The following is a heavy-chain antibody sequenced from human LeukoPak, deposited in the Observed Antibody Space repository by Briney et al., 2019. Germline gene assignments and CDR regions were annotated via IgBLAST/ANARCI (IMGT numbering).Heavy chain of an antibody. CDR2: IDWYDDK. Sequence: SGPTLVNPTQTLTLTCTFSGFSLSTSGMCVSWIRQPPGKALEWLARIDWYDDKYYSTSLKTRLTISKDTSKNQVVLTMTNMDPVDTATYYCARTTSAIAAANRPFDYWGQGTLVTVSS. V-gene: IGHV2-70*11. CDR1: GFSLSTSGMC. D-gene: IGHD6-13*01. CDR3: ARTTSAIAAANRPFDY. J-gene: IGHJ4*02.